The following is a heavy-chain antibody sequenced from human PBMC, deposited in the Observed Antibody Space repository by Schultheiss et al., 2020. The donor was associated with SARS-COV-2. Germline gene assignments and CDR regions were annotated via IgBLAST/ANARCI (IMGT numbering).Heavy chain of an antibody. J-gene: IGHJ4*02. CDR3: TTGPYGSFDY. D-gene: IGHD4-17*01. V-gene: IGHV3-21*01. CDR1: GFTFSSYS. CDR2: ISGSGGST. Sequence: GESLKISCAASGFTFSSYSMNWVRQAPGKGLEWVSGISGSGGSTYYADSVKGRFTISRDNAKNSLYLQMNSLRAEDTAVYYCTTGPYGSFDYWGQGTLVTVSS.